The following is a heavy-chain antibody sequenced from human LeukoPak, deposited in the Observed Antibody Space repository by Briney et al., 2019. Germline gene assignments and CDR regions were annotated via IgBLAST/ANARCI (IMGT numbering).Heavy chain of an antibody. V-gene: IGHV1-2*02. CDR2: INPNSGGT. CDR1: GYTFTGYY. CDR3: ARGLGYCSGGSCS. Sequence: ASVKVSCKASGYTFTGYYMHWVRQAPGQGLEWMGWINPNSGGTNYAQKFQGRVTMTRDTSISTAYMELSRLRSDDTAVYYCARGLGYCSGGSCSWGQGTLVTVSP. D-gene: IGHD2-15*01. J-gene: IGHJ4*02.